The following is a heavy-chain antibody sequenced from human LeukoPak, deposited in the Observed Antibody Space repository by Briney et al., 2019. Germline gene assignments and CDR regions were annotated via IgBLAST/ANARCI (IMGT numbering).Heavy chain of an antibody. CDR1: GGSISSGGYY. Sequence: PSQTLSLTCTVSGGSISSGGYYWSWIRQHPGKGLEWIGYIYYSGSTYYNPSLKSRVTISVDTSKNQFSLKLSSVTAADTAVYYCAGDCDSSGYFFDYWGQGTLVTVSS. D-gene: IGHD3-22*01. CDR2: IYYSGST. CDR3: AGDCDSSGYFFDY. J-gene: IGHJ4*02. V-gene: IGHV4-31*03.